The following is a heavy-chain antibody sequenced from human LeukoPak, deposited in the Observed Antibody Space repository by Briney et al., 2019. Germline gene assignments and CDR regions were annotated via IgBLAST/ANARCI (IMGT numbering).Heavy chain of an antibody. D-gene: IGHD3-22*01. V-gene: IGHV4-61*02. Sequence: SQTLSLTCTVSAGSLSSGSYYWSWILQPAGTGLAWIGPIYTSGSTNYNPSRKSRVTISVDTSKNQFSLKLSSETAADTAVYYCARDLGFYYDSSGYYHHDAFDIWGQGTMVTVSS. J-gene: IGHJ3*02. CDR2: IYTSGST. CDR3: ARDLGFYYDSSGYYHHDAFDI. CDR1: AGSLSSGSYY.